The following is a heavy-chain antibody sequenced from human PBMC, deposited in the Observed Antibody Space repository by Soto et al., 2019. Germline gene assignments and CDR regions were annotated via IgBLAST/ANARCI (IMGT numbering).Heavy chain of an antibody. CDR3: ARTTVVPRSPPFFHPNYFDY. J-gene: IGHJ4*02. CDR2: IYYSGST. CDR1: GGSVSSGSYY. Sequence: SETLSLTCTVSGGSVSSGSYYWSWIRQPPGKGLEWIGYIYYSGSTNYNPSLKSRVTISVDTSKNQFSLKLSSVTAADTAVYYCARTTVVPRSPPFFHPNYFDYWGQGTLVTVSS. V-gene: IGHV4-61*01. D-gene: IGHD2-15*01.